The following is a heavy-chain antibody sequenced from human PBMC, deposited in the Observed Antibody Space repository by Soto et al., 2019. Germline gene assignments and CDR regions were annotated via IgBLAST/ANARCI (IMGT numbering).Heavy chain of an antibody. CDR1: RYSFTSYW. D-gene: IGHD6-19*01. J-gene: IGHJ6*03. V-gene: IGHV5-51*01. CDR2: IYPGDSDT. CDR3: ARHRSPINYYYMDV. Sequence: GESLKISCKASRYSFTSYWIGWVRQMPGKGLEWMGIIYPGDSDTRYSPSFQGQVTISADKSISTAHLQWSSLRASDTAMYYCARHRSPINYYYMDVWGKGTTVTVSS.